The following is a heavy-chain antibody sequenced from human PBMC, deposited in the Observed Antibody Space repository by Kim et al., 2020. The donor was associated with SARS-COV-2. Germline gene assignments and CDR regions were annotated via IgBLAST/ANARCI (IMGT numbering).Heavy chain of an antibody. V-gene: IGHV1-18*01. Sequence: ASVKVSCKASGYTFTSYGISWVRQAPGQGLEWMGWISGDNGNTKYAQKLQGRVTMTTDTSTNTAYMELRSLRSDDTAVYYCARDFYRFGSSDWYGVFDYCGEGTLGTASS. J-gene: IGHJ4*01. CDR3: ARDFYRFGSSDWYGVFDY. CDR2: ISGDNGNT. CDR1: GYTFTSYG. D-gene: IGHD6-19*01.